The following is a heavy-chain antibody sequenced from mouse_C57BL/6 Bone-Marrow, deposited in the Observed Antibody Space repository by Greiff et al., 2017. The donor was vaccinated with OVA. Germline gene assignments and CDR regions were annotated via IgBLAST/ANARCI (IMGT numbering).Heavy chain of an antibody. CDR2: INPYNGGT. Sequence: VQLQQSGPVLVKPGASVKMSCKASGYTFTDYYMNWVKQSHGKSLEWIGVINPYNGGTSYNQKFKGKATLTVDKSSSTAYMELNSLTSEDSAVYYCARGLGRYFDVWGTGTTVTVSS. D-gene: IGHD3-3*01. J-gene: IGHJ1*03. V-gene: IGHV1-19*01. CDR3: ARGLGRYFDV. CDR1: GYTFTDYY.